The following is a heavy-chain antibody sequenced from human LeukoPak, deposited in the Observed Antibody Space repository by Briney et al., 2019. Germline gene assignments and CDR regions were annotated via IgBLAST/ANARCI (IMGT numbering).Heavy chain of an antibody. CDR3: TRGAGWLIDY. V-gene: IGHV4-39*07. Sequence: SETLSLTCTVSGGSISGSNYYWTWIRQPPGKGLEWIASIFYSGSTYYSPSLKSRVTISADTSKNQFSLKLNSLTTADTAVYYCTRGAGWLIDYWGQGILVTVSS. D-gene: IGHD3-16*01. CDR2: IFYSGST. J-gene: IGHJ4*02. CDR1: GGSISGSNYY.